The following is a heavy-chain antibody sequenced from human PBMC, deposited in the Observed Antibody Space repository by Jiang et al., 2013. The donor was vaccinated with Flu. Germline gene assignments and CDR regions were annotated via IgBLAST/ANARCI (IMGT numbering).Heavy chain of an antibody. CDR2: IYYSGST. CDR1: GASIRSYY. Sequence: LLKPSETLSLTCSVSGASIRSYYWSWIRQPPGKGLEYIGYIYYSGSTNYNPSLKSRVTISVDTSKNQFSLKLTSVTAADTAVYYCARDTGGWTVPGYFDSWGQGTLVTVSS. CDR3: ARDTGGWTVPGYFDS. J-gene: IGHJ4*02. V-gene: IGHV4-59*01. D-gene: IGHD6-19*01.